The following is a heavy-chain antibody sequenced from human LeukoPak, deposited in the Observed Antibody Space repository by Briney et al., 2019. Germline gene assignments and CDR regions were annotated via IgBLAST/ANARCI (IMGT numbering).Heavy chain of an antibody. J-gene: IGHJ6*02. CDR3: AKHLTATNTYTFFGLDV. Sequence: GGSLRLSCAATGFSFKDYGMHWVRQPPGKGLEWVSAINWNGGGTDYADSVKGRFTISRDNAKNSLYLQLSSLRPEDTALYYCAKHLTATNTYTFFGLDVWGQGTSVTVSS. CDR1: GFSFKDYG. D-gene: IGHD1-26*01. V-gene: IGHV3-9*01. CDR2: INWNGGGT.